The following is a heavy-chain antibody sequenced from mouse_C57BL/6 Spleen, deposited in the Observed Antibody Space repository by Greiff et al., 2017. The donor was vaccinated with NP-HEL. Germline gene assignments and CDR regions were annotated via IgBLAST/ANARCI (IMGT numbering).Heavy chain of an antibody. D-gene: IGHD3-2*02. J-gene: IGHJ3*01. CDR3: ARAQAKAWFAY. CDR1: GYTFTSYW. CDR2: IDPSDSYT. V-gene: IGHV1-59*01. Sequence: QVQLQQPGAELVRPGTSVKLSCKASGYTFTSYWMHWVKQRPGQGLEWIGVIDPSDSYTNYNQQFKGKATLTVDTSSSTAYMQLSSLTSEDSAVYYCARAQAKAWFAYWGQGTLVTVSA.